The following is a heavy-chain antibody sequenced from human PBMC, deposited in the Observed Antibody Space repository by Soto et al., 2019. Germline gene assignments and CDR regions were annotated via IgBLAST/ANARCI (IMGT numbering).Heavy chain of an antibody. V-gene: IGHV4-4*02. Sequence: QVQLQESCPGLVKPSGTLSLTCAVSGGSISSSNWWSWVRQPPGKGLEWIGEIYHSGSTNYNPSLKSRVTISVDKSKNQFSLKLSAVTAADTAVYYCARDSYGSGSPRWFDPWGQGTLVTVSS. CDR1: GGSISSSNW. D-gene: IGHD3-10*01. J-gene: IGHJ5*02. CDR3: ARDSYGSGSPRWFDP. CDR2: IYHSGST.